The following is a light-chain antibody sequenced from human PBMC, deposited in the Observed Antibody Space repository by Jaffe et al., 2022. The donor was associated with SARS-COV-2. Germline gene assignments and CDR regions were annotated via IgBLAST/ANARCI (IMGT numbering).Light chain of an antibody. V-gene: IGKV1-6*01. CDR3: LQDSNYPRT. CDR2: GAS. CDR1: QDIRSD. J-gene: IGKJ1*01. Sequence: AIQMTQFPSSLSASVGDRITITCRASQDIRSDLGWYQHKPGRAPKLLIYGASSLQSGVPSRFRGSGFGTDFTLTISGLQPEDFASYYCLQDSNYPRTFGQGTKVEIK.